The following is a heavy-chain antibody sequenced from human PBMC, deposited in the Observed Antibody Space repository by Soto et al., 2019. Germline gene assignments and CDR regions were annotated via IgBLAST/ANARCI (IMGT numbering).Heavy chain of an antibody. D-gene: IGHD3-16*01. Sequence: QVRLQESGPGLVKPSETLSLTCSVSGDSVTRKNSYWIWLRHAPGKGLERIGYLYNSGSTNYKPSLKSRVAISVDTPRKQFSLSLPSVTSEDTAIYKWATLRPPGWIHPWGQGTLVTISS. V-gene: IGHV4-61*01. J-gene: IGHJ5*02. CDR1: GDSVTRKNSY. CDR3: ATLRPPGWIHP. CDR2: LYNSGST.